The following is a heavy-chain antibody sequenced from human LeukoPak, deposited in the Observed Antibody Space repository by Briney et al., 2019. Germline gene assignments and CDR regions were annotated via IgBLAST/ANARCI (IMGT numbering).Heavy chain of an antibody. Sequence: GGSLRLSCAASGFSVSSNYMSWVRQAPGKGLEWVSVIYSGGSIYYADSVKGRFTISRDTSKNTLYLQMNSLRAEDTAVYYCVRSRYCSVGRCYSDYWGQGTLVTVSS. CDR3: VRSRYCSVGRCYSDY. V-gene: IGHV3-66*01. CDR1: GFSVSSNY. J-gene: IGHJ4*02. CDR2: IYSGGSI. D-gene: IGHD2-15*01.